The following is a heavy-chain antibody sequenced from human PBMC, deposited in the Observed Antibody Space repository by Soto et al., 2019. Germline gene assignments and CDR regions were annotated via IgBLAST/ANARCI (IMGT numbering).Heavy chain of an antibody. D-gene: IGHD2-2*01. V-gene: IGHV1-69*12. CDR3: ATCISTSCYDNWFDP. CDR1: GGTFSSYA. J-gene: IGHJ5*02. Sequence: QVQLVQSGAEVKKPGSSVKVSCKASGGTFSSYAISWVRQAPGQGLEWMGGIIPIFGTANYAQKFQGRVTIXXDXSXXTAYMELSSLRSEDTAVYYCATCISTSCYDNWFDPWGQGTLVTVSS. CDR2: IIPIFGTA.